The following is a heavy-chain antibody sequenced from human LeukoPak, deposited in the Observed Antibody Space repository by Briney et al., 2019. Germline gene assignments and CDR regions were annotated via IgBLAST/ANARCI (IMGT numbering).Heavy chain of an antibody. CDR2: IYHSGST. Sequence: KPSETLSLTCAVSGYSISSGYYWGWIRQPPGKGLEWIGSIYHSGSTYYNPSLKSRVTISVDTSKNQFSLKLSSVTAADTAVYYCAGGNGYSRKQTVYYFDYWGQGTLSPSPQ. J-gene: IGHJ4*02. V-gene: IGHV4-38-2*01. CDR1: GYSISSGYY. D-gene: IGHD6-13*01. CDR3: AGGNGYSRKQTVYYFDY.